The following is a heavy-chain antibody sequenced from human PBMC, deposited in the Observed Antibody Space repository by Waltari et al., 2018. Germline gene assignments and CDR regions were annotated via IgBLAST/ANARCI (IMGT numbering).Heavy chain of an antibody. Sequence: QVQLVESGGGVVQPGGSLRLSCAASGFTFSSYGMHWVRQAPGKGVEWVSFIRYDGSNNNYADAVKGRFTISRDNSKNTLYLQMNSLIAEDTAVYYCARPDIVVVVAATSFGYWGQGTLVTVSS. CDR3: ARPDIVVVVAATSFGY. CDR2: IRYDGSNN. D-gene: IGHD2-15*01. J-gene: IGHJ4*02. V-gene: IGHV3-30*02. CDR1: GFTFSSYG.